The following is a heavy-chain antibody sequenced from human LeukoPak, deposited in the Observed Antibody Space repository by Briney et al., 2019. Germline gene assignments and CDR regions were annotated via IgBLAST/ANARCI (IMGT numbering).Heavy chain of an antibody. D-gene: IGHD3-16*02. CDR2: IKQDGSEK. CDR3: ARTVIGTFTPLDY. J-gene: IGHJ4*02. V-gene: IGHV3-7*01. CDR1: GFTFSSYW. Sequence: GGSLRLSCAASGFTFSSYWVSWVRQAPGKGLEWVANIKQDGSEKYYVDSVKGRFTISRDNAKNSLYLQMNSLRAEDTAVYYCARTVIGTFTPLDYWGQGTLVTVSS.